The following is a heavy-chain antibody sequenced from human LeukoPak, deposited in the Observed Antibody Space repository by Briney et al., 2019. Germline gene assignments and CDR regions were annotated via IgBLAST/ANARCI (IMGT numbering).Heavy chain of an antibody. D-gene: IGHD3-16*01. Sequence: PGGSLRLSCGASGFTFRSYGVHWVRQAPGKGVKWVAFIQKDGSNKYYGDSVKGRFTISRDNSKNTLYLQMNSLRVEDTAVYYCAKEMYDYVWGSYFENWGQGTLVTVSS. V-gene: IGHV3-30*02. CDR3: AKEMYDYVWGSYFEN. CDR2: IQKDGSNK. CDR1: GFTFRSYG. J-gene: IGHJ4*02.